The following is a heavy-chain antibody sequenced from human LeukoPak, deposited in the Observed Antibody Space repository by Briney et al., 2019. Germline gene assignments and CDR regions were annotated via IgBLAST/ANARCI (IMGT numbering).Heavy chain of an antibody. CDR1: GGSISSYY. J-gene: IGHJ4*02. CDR2: IYYSGST. V-gene: IGHV4-59*01. Sequence: PSETLSLTCTVSGGSISSYYWSWIRQPPGKGLEWIGYIYYSGSTNYNPSLKSRVTISVDTSKNQFSLKLSSVTAADTAVYYCASGFWSGYFDYWGQGTLVTVSS. D-gene: IGHD3-3*01. CDR3: ASGFWSGYFDY.